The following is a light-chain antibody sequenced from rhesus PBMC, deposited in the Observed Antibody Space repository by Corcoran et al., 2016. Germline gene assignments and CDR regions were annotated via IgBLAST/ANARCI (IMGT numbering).Light chain of an antibody. CDR3: QQSSNLLT. CDR2: CAS. CDR1: QSVGSY. J-gene: IGKJ4*01. V-gene: IGKV3-24*04. Sequence: ETVVTQSPATLALSPGERATLSCRASQSVGSYLAWYQQKPGQAPRLLIYCASTRATGIPDRVSGRGSGTDFTLTISSLEPEDVGVYYCQQSSNLLTFGGGTKVEIK.